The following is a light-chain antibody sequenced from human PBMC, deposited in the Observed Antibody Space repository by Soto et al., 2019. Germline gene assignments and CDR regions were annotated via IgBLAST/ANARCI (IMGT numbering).Light chain of an antibody. J-gene: IGLJ1*01. Sequence: QSALTQPASVSGSPGQSITISCTGTSSDIGYYNFVSWYQQHPGKAPKLMIYDVSNRPSGVSNRFSGSKSANTASLTISGLQDDDEAYYCCSSYTRNTALVFGTGTKVTVL. CDR3: SSYTRNTALV. CDR1: SSDIGYYNF. V-gene: IGLV2-14*01. CDR2: DVS.